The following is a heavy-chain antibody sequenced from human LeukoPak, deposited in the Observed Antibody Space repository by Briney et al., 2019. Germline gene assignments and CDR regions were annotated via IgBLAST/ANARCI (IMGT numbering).Heavy chain of an antibody. CDR2: IYYSGST. Sequence: SQTLSLTCTVSGGSISSGDYYWSWIRQPPGKGLEWIGYIYYSGSTYYNPSLKSRVTISVDTSKNQFSLKLSSVTAADTAVYYCARAYSGYDLGYYFDYWGQGTLVTVSS. V-gene: IGHV4-30-4*01. D-gene: IGHD5-12*01. J-gene: IGHJ4*02. CDR1: GGSISSGDYY. CDR3: ARAYSGYDLGYYFDY.